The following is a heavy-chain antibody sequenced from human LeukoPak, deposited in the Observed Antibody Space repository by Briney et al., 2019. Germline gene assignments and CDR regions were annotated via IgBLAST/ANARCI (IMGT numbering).Heavy chain of an antibody. V-gene: IGHV3-7*01. CDR1: GFTFSSYR. J-gene: IGHJ4*02. Sequence: QPGGSLRLSCAASGFTFSSYRMSWVRQAPGKGLEWVANIKQDGSEKYYVDSVKGRFTISRDNAKNSLYLQMNSLRAEDTAVYYCARVSSGYYYGYYFDYWGQGTLVTVSS. CDR3: ARVSSGYYYGYYFDY. D-gene: IGHD3-22*01. CDR2: IKQDGSEK.